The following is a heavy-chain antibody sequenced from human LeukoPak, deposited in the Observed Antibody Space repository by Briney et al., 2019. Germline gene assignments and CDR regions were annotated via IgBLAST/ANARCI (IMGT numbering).Heavy chain of an antibody. CDR3: AKVGKGNLVEAFDN. CDR1: GGSISSDY. V-gene: IGHV4-59*08. CDR2: IYWSGST. Sequence: SETLSLTCTVSGGSISSDYWSWIRQPPGRGLEWIGYIYWSGSTNYNPSLKSRVTISVDTSKNQFSLKLSSVTAADTAVYYCAKVGKGNLVEAFDNWGQGTVVTVFS. D-gene: IGHD1-14*01. J-gene: IGHJ3*02.